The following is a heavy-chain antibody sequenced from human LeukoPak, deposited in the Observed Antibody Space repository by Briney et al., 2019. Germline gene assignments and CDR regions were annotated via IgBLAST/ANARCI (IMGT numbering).Heavy chain of an antibody. CDR3: GMGFGVYCSSTSCYLGHLDY. CDR2: IISSGSYI. CDR1: GFTFSSYT. Sequence: GGSLRLSCAASGFTFSSYTMDWVRQAPGKGLEWVSFIISSGSYIYYADSVKGRFTISRDNAKNSLYLQMNSLRAEDTAVYYCGMGFGVYCSSTSCYLGHLDYWGQGTLVTVSS. D-gene: IGHD2-2*01. V-gene: IGHV3-21*01. J-gene: IGHJ4*02.